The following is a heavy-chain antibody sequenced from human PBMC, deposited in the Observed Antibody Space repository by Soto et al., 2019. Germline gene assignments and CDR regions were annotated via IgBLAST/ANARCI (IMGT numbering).Heavy chain of an antibody. CDR1: GFTFSSYA. D-gene: IGHD2-8*02. J-gene: IGHJ4*02. CDR2: ISYDGSNK. CDR3: ARDSGALDY. Sequence: TGGSLRLSCAASGFTFSSYAMHWVRQAPGKGLEWVAVISYDGSNKYYADSVKGRFTISRDNSKNTLYLQMNSLRAEDTAVYYCARDSGALDYWGQGTQVTVSS. V-gene: IGHV3-30-3*01.